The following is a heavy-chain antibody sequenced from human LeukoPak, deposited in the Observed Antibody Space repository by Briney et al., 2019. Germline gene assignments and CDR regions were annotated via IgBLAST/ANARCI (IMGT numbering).Heavy chain of an antibody. CDR1: GGSISSGGYY. Sequence: SQTLSLTCTVSGGSISSGGYYWSWIRQHPGKGLEWIGYIYYSGSTYYNPSLKSRVTISVDTSKNQFSLKLSSVTAADTAVYYCARDGPAVGATPYYFDYWGQGTLVTVSS. CDR2: IYYSGST. CDR3: ARDGPAVGATPYYFDY. V-gene: IGHV4-31*03. J-gene: IGHJ4*01. D-gene: IGHD1-26*01.